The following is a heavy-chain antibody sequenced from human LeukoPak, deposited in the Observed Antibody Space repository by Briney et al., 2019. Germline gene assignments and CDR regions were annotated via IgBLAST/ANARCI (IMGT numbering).Heavy chain of an antibody. V-gene: IGHV1-69*01. CDR1: GGTFSSYA. J-gene: IGHJ6*02. CDR3: AGIGSMHYYYGMDV. Sequence: SVKVSCKASGGTFSSYAISWVRQAPGQGLEWMGGIIPIFGTANYAQKFQGRVTITADVSTSTAYMELSSLRSEDTAVYYCAGIGSMHYYYGMDVWGQGTTVTVSS. CDR2: IIPIFGTA. D-gene: IGHD2-15*01.